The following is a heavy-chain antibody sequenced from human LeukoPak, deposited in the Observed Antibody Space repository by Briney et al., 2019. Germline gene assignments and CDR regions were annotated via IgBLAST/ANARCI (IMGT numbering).Heavy chain of an antibody. CDR2: ISSSSSYV. D-gene: IGHD6-13*01. CDR3: ARDPHGSSWYVDY. CDR1: GFTFSSYS. J-gene: IGHJ4*02. V-gene: IGHV3-21*01. Sequence: PGGSLRLSCAASGFTFSSYSMNWVRQAPGKGLEWVSSISSSSSYVYYADSVKGRFTISRDNAKNSLYLQMNSLRAEDTAVYYCARDPHGSSWYVDYWGQGTLVTVSS.